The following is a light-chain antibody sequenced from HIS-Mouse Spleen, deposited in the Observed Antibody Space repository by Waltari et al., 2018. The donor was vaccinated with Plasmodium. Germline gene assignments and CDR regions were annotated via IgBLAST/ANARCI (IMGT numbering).Light chain of an antibody. CDR3: QQYGSSPLT. V-gene: IGKV3-20*01. CDR2: GAS. CDR1: QSVSSSY. Sequence: EIVLTQSPGNLSLSPGERATLSCRARQSVSSSYLAWYQQKPGQAPRLLIYGASSRATGIPDRFSGSGSGTDFTLTISRLEPEDFAVYYCQQYGSSPLTFGGGTKVEIK. J-gene: IGKJ4*01.